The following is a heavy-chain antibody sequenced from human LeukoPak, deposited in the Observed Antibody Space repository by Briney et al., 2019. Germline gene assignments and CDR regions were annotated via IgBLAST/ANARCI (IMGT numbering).Heavy chain of an antibody. CDR1: GDSISNADYYY. J-gene: IGHJ4*02. D-gene: IGHD6-6*01. CDR3: AREVAARLIDY. CDR2: IYHTGST. V-gene: IGHV4-39*02. Sequence: SETLSLTCTVSGDSISNADYYYWGWIRQPPGRGLEWVASIYHTGSTYYNPSLKSRVTVSVDTSKNQFYLKLTSVTAADTAVYYCAREVAARLIDYWGQGTLVTVSS.